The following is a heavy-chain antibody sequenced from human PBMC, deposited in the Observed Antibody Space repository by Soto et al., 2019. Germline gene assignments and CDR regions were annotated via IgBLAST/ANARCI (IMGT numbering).Heavy chain of an antibody. CDR2: IWYDGSNK. J-gene: IGHJ4*02. Sequence: PGGSLRLSCAASGFTFSSYGMHWVRQAPGKGLEWVAVIWYDGSNKYYADSVKGRFTISRDNSKNTLYLQMNSLRAEDTAVYYCARDPRIVGAKFDYWGQGTLVTVSS. CDR3: ARDPRIVGAKFDY. V-gene: IGHV3-33*01. D-gene: IGHD1-26*01. CDR1: GFTFSSYG.